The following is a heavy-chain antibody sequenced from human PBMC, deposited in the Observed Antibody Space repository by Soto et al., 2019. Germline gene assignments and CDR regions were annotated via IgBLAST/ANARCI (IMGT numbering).Heavy chain of an antibody. CDR2: IYPGDSDT. J-gene: IGHJ5*02. CDR1: GYSFTSYL. Sequence: XESLKISLKGSGYSFTSYLLVWVRQMPGKGLEWMGIIYPGDSDTRYSPSFQGQVTISADKSISTAYLQWSSLKASDTAMYYCARRVGYCSSTSCYTGWFDTWGQGTLVTVSS. V-gene: IGHV5-51*01. CDR3: ARRVGYCSSTSCYTGWFDT. D-gene: IGHD2-2*02.